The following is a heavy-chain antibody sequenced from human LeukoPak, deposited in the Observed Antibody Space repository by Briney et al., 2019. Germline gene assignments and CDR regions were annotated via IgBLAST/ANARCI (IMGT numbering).Heavy chain of an antibody. V-gene: IGHV3-23*01. CDR3: AKVLSSSSWYPFDY. CDR2: ISGSGGST. Sequence: GGSLRLSCAASGFTFSSYAMSWVRQAPGKGLEWVSAISGSGGSTYYADSVKGRFTISRDNSKNTLYLQMNSLRAEDTAVCYCAKVLSSSSWYPFDYWGQGTLVTVSS. J-gene: IGHJ4*02. CDR1: GFTFSSYA. D-gene: IGHD6-13*01.